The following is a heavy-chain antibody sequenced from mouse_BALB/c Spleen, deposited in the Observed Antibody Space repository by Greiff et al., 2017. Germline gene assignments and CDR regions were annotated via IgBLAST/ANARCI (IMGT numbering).Heavy chain of an antibody. CDR3: AREEDSLFAY. J-gene: IGHJ3*01. CDR2: IRNKANGYTT. CDR1: GFTFTDYY. Sequence: EVMLVESGGGLVQPGGSLRLSCATSGFTFTDYYMSWVRQPPGKALEWLGFIRNKANGYTTEYSASVKGRFTISRDNSQSILYLQMNTLRAEDSATYYCAREEDSLFAYWGQGTLVTVAA. D-gene: IGHD3-3*01. V-gene: IGHV7-3*02.